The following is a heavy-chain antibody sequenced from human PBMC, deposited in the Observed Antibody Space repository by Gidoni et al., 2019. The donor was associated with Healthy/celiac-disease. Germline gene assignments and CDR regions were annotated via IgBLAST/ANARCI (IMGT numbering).Heavy chain of an antibody. Sequence: QLQLQESGPGLVKPSETLSLTCTVSGGSISSSSYYWGWIRQPPGKGLEWIGSIYYSGSTYYNPSLKSRVTISVDTSKNQFSLKLSSVTAADTAVYYCARNSYGSPYYFDYWGQGTLVTVSS. CDR1: GGSISSSSYY. D-gene: IGHD5-18*01. V-gene: IGHV4-39*01. CDR3: ARNSYGSPYYFDY. CDR2: IYYSGST. J-gene: IGHJ4*02.